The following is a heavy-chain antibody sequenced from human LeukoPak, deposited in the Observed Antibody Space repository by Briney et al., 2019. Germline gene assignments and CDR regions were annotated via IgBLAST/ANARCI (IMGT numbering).Heavy chain of an antibody. CDR3: ARDGELLSYYYMDV. D-gene: IGHD1-26*01. Sequence: ASVKVSCKASGYTFTGYYMHWVRQAPGQGLEWMGWINPNSGGTNYAQKFQGRVTMTRDTSISTAYMELSRLRSDDTAVYYCARDGELLSYYYMDVWGKGTTVTVSS. CDR1: GYTFTGYY. V-gene: IGHV1-2*02. CDR2: INPNSGGT. J-gene: IGHJ6*03.